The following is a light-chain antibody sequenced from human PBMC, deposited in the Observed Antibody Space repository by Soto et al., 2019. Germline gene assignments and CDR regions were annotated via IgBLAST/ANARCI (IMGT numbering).Light chain of an antibody. V-gene: IGKV3-20*01. J-gene: IGKJ5*01. CDR1: QSVSSSY. CDR2: GAS. CDR3: QQYGSSPRIT. Sequence: EIVLTQSPGTLSLSPGERATLSCRASQSVSSSYLAWYQQKPGQAPRLLIYGASSRATGIPDRFSGSGSGTNFTLTIRRLEPEDFAVYYCQQYGSSPRITCGQGTRLEIK.